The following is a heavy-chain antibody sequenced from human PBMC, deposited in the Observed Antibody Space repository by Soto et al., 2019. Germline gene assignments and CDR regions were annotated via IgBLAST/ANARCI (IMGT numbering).Heavy chain of an antibody. V-gene: IGHV3-53*02. CDR1: GLIVSTNY. CDR2: LYSGGST. CDR3: VRDRPGDEGDAFDI. J-gene: IGHJ3*02. D-gene: IGHD3-10*01. Sequence: EVQLVETGGGLIQPGGSLRLSCAASGLIVSTNYMNWVRQAPGKGLEWVSVLYSGGSTHYAGSVKGRFIISRDNSKNTLYLQMNSLRAEDTVVYYCVRDRPGDEGDAFDIWGHGTLVTVSS.